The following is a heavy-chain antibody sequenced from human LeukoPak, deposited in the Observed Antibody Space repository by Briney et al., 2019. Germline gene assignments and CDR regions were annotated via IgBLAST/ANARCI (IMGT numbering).Heavy chain of an antibody. D-gene: IGHD1-26*01. CDR1: GGTFSSYA. J-gene: IGHJ5*02. CDR3: ASLVGATSDWFDP. Sequence: ASVKVSCEASGGTFSSYAIIWVRQAPGQGLEWMGRIIPILGIANYAQKFQGRVTITADKSTSTAYMELSRLRSDDTAVYYCASLVGATSDWFDPWGQGTLVTVSS. V-gene: IGHV1-69*04. CDR2: IIPILGIA.